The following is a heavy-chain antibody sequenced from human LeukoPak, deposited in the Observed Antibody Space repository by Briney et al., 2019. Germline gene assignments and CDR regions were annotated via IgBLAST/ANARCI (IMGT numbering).Heavy chain of an antibody. Sequence: SETLSLTRTVSGYSISSGYYWGWIRQPPGKGLEWIGSIYHSGSTYYNPSLKSRVTISVDTSKNQFSLKLSSVTAADTAVYYCARGGRSWAEYFQQWGQGTLVTVSS. D-gene: IGHD6-13*01. CDR1: GYSISSGYY. CDR3: ARGGRSWAEYFQQ. V-gene: IGHV4-38-2*02. CDR2: IYHSGST. J-gene: IGHJ1*01.